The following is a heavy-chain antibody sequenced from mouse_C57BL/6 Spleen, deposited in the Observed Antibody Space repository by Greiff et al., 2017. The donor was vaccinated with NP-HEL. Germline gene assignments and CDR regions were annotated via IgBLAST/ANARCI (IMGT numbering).Heavy chain of an antibody. V-gene: IGHV5-17*01. CDR1: GFTFSDYG. J-gene: IGHJ4*01. CDR2: ISSGSSTI. Sequence: EVKLMESGGGLVKPGGSLKLSCAASGFTFSDYGMHWVRQAPEKGLEWVAYISSGSSTIYYADTVKGRFTISRDNAKNTLFLQLTRLRSEDTAMYYCARSLYHYAMDYWGQGTSVTVSS. CDR3: ARSLYHYAMDY.